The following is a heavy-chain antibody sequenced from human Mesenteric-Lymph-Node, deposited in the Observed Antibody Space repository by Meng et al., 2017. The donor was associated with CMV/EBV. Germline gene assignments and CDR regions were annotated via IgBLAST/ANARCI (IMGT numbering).Heavy chain of an antibody. CDR2: TDLSGST. J-gene: IGHJ4*02. D-gene: IGHD5-18*01. CDR3: ARRLQLWPPSTYFDF. V-gene: IGHV4-34*01. CDR1: GPFSGYY. Sequence: GPFSGYYWSSLRQTPGKGLEWIGQTDLSGSTNYNPSLSSRVTISVDMSENQFSLKLKLSSVTAADTAVYYCARRLQLWPPSTYFDFWGQGTLVTVSS.